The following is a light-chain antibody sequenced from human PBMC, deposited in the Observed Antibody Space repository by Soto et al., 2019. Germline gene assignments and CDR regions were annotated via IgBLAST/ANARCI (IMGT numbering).Light chain of an antibody. J-gene: IGKJ5*01. CDR3: MQALQTPIT. CDR1: QSLLHSNGYNY. Sequence: DIVMTQSPLSLPVTPGEPASISCRSSQSLLHSNGYNYLDWYLQKPGQSPQLLIYLGSNRASGVPDRFSGSGSGKNCTLKISRVEAEDVGVYYCMQALQTPITFGQGTRLEIK. CDR2: LGS. V-gene: IGKV2-28*01.